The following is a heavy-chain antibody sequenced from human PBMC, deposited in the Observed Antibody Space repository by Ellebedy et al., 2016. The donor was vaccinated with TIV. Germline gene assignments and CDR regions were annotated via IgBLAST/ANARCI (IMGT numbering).Heavy chain of an antibody. D-gene: IGHD3-22*01. J-gene: IGHJ3*01. Sequence: GGSLRLXXKASGYSLTTYWIGWVRQMPGKGLEWMGVFHPGDSDSRYNPSFEGQVTISADRSINTAYLQWSSLKASDTAMYYCARRDTMTVVVGGFDVWGQGTMLTVS. CDR1: GYSLTTYW. V-gene: IGHV5-51*01. CDR3: ARRDTMTVVVGGFDV. CDR2: FHPGDSDS.